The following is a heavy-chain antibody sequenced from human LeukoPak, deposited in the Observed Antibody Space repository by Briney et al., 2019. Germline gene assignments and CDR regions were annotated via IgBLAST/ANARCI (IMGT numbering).Heavy chain of an antibody. CDR3: ARVYYSSSYDYWYFDL. CDR1: GGSISSGNYY. V-gene: IGHV4-61*02. J-gene: IGHJ2*01. D-gene: IGHD6-13*01. CDR2: IYTSGST. Sequence: SQTLSLTCTVSGGSISSGNYYWSWIRQPAGKGLEWIGRIYTSGSTNYNPSLKSRVTISVDTSKNQFSLKLTSVTAADTAVYYCARVYYSSSYDYWYFDLWGRGTLVTVSS.